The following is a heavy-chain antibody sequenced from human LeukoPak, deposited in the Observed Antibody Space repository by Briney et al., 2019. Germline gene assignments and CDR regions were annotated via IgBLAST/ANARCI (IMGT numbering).Heavy chain of an antibody. Sequence: GGSLRLSCAVSGFTFSTYAMSWVRQAPGKGLEWVSGISASGDSPYYADSVKGRFTISRDNSKNTVFLQINSLRADDTAVYYCAKVTNWNYQIVDYWGQGILVTVSS. V-gene: IGHV3-23*01. D-gene: IGHD1-7*01. CDR3: AKVTNWNYQIVDY. J-gene: IGHJ4*02. CDR1: GFTFSTYA. CDR2: ISASGDSP.